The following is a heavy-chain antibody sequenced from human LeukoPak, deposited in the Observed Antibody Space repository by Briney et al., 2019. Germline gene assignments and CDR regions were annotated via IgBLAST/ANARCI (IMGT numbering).Heavy chain of an antibody. Sequence: GRSLRLSCAASGFTFSSYAMHWVRQAPGKGLEWVAVISYDGSNKYYADSVKGRFTISRDNSKNTLYLQMNSLRAEDTAVHYCAREWVTRGYSGYDSWGQGTLVTVSS. CDR1: GFTFSSYA. J-gene: IGHJ5*02. CDR3: AREWVTRGYSGYDS. V-gene: IGHV3-30*01. CDR2: ISYDGSNK. D-gene: IGHD5-12*01.